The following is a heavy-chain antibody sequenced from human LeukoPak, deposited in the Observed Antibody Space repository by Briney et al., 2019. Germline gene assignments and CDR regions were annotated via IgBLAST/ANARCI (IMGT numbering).Heavy chain of an antibody. J-gene: IGHJ4*02. Sequence: GGSLRLSCAASGFTFSSYAMSWVRQAPGKGLEWVSAISGSGGSTYYADSVKGRFTISRDDSKNTLFLLMTSLRAEDSAVYYCAKEGYSYGLDYYFDYWGQGTLVTVSS. CDR1: GFTFSSYA. CDR2: ISGSGGST. CDR3: AKEGYSYGLDYYFDY. V-gene: IGHV3-23*01. D-gene: IGHD5-18*01.